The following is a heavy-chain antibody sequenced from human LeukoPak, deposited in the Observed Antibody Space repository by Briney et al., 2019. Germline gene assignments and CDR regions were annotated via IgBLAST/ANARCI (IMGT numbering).Heavy chain of an antibody. J-gene: IGHJ2*01. Sequence: SETLSLTCAVYGGSFSGYYWSWIRQPPGKGLEWIGEINHSGSTNYNPSLKSRVSISVDTSKNQFSLKLSSVTAADTAVYYCARGRRAAAVRSNYWYFDLWGRGTLVTVSS. V-gene: IGHV4-34*01. CDR3: ARGRRAAAVRSNYWYFDL. CDR2: INHSGST. CDR1: GGSFSGYY. D-gene: IGHD6-13*01.